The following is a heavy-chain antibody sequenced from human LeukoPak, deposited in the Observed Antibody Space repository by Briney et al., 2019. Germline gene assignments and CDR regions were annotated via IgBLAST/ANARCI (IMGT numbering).Heavy chain of an antibody. D-gene: IGHD3-22*01. J-gene: IGHJ4*02. CDR3: ARAGLDSSGQHPHDY. V-gene: IGHV3-66*02. CDR1: GLTVSTNY. Sequence: GGSLRLSCAASGLTVSTNYMSWVRQAPGKGLEWVSVIYSGGNTAYADSVKGRFTISRDNSKNTLSLQMNSPRVEDTAVYYCARAGLDSSGQHPHDYWGQGTLVTVSS. CDR2: IYSGGNT.